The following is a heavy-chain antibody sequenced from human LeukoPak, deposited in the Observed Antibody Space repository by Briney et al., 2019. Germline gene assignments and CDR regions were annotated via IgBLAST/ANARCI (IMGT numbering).Heavy chain of an antibody. CDR1: SAFISNSHW. J-gene: IGHJ6*02. V-gene: IGHV4-4*02. CDR3: ARGSHYDFWSRYYVNYYYYYAMDV. D-gene: IGHD3-3*01. Sequence: SETLSLTCAVSSAFISNSHWWSWVRQPPGKGLEWIGVIYLAGDTDYNPSLKSRVTISVDTSKNQFSLKLSSVTAADTAVYYCARGSHYDFWSRYYVNYYYYYAMDVWGQGTTVTVSS. CDR2: IYLAGDT.